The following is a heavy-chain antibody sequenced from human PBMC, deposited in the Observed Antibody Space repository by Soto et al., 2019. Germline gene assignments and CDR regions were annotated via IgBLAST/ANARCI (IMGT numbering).Heavy chain of an antibody. CDR2: MNPNSGNT. CDR1: GYTFTSYD. CDR3: ARGRGYSYEGAFDI. Sequence: TSVKVSCKASGYTFTSYDINWVRQATGQGLEWMGWMNPNSGNTGYAQKFQGRVTMTRNTSISTAYMELSSLRSEDTAVYYCARGRGYSYEGAFDIWGQGTMVTVSS. J-gene: IGHJ3*02. D-gene: IGHD5-18*01. V-gene: IGHV1-8*01.